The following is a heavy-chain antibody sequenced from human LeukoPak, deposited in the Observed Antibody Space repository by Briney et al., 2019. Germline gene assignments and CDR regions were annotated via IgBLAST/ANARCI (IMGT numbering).Heavy chain of an antibody. J-gene: IGHJ4*02. Sequence: PGGSLRLSCAASGFTLRRYWMSWVRQAPGKGLEWVANIKQDGSEKYYVDSVKGRFTISRDNAKNSLYLQMNSLRAEDTAVYYCASAFYCSGGSCLDYWGQGTLVTVSS. CDR3: ASAFYCSGGSCLDY. V-gene: IGHV3-7*01. CDR2: IKQDGSEK. D-gene: IGHD2-15*01. CDR1: GFTLRRYW.